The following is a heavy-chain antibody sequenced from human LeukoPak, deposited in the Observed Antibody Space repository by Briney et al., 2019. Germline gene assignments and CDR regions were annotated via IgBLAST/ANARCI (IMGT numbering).Heavy chain of an antibody. CDR3: ARHLGRITAAAPRWFDP. V-gene: IGHV5-51*01. CDR1: GYSFTNYW. Sequence: GKSLKISCKGSGYSFTNYWIGWVRQMPGKGLEWMGIIYPDDSDTRYSPSFQGQVTISADKSISTAYLQWSSLKASDTAMYYCARHLGRITAAAPRWFDPWGQGTLVTVSS. D-gene: IGHD6-13*01. J-gene: IGHJ5*02. CDR2: IYPDDSDT.